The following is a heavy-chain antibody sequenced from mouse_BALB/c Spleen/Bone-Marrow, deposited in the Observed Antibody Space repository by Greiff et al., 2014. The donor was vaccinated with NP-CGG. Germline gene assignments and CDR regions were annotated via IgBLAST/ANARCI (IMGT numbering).Heavy chain of an antibody. Sequence: DVKLQESGGGLVQPGGSLKLSCAASGFTFSSYTMSWVRQTPEKRLEWVAYISNGGGSTYYPDTVEGRFTISRDNAKNTLYLQMSSLKSEDTAMYYCARHVGNPYAMDYWGQGTSVTVSS. D-gene: IGHD3-1*01. CDR3: ARHVGNPYAMDY. V-gene: IGHV5-12-2*01. CDR1: GFTFSSYT. CDR2: ISNGGGST. J-gene: IGHJ4*01.